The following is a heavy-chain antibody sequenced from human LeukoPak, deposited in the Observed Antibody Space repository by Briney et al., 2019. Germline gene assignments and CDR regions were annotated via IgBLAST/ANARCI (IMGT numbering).Heavy chain of an antibody. CDR2: INHSGST. D-gene: IGHD3-10*01. CDR3: ARGIYYYGSGSLNWFDP. CDR1: GGSFSGYY. J-gene: IGHJ5*02. Sequence: PSETLSLTCAVYGGSFSGYYWSWIRQPPGKGLEWIGEINHSGSTNYNPSLKSRVTISVDTSKNQFSLKLSSVTAADTAVYYCARGIYYYGSGSLNWFDPWGRGTLVNVSS. V-gene: IGHV4-34*01.